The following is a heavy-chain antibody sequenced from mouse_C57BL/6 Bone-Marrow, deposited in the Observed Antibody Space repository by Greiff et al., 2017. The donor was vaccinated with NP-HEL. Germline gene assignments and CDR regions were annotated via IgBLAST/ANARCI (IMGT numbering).Heavy chain of an antibody. CDR2: IYPRDGSN. Sequence: VQLQQSGPELVKPGASVKLSCKASGYTFTSYDINWVKQRPGQGLEWIGWIYPRDGSNKYNEKFKGKATLTVDTSSSTAYTELHSLTSEDAAVYFCARGYGSSIDYWGQGTTLTVSS. V-gene: IGHV1-85*01. CDR3: ARGYGSSIDY. J-gene: IGHJ2*01. D-gene: IGHD1-1*01. CDR1: GYTFTSYD.